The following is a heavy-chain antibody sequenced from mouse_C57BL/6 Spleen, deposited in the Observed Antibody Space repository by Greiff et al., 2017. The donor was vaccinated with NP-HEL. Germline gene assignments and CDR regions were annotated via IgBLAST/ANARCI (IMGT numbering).Heavy chain of an antibody. CDR3: ARDYYGSSYHYAMDY. D-gene: IGHD1-1*01. Sequence: VQLQQPGAELVRPGTSVKLSCKASGYTFTSYWMHWVKQRPGQGLEWIGVIDPSDSYTNYNQKFKGKATLTVDTSSSTAYMQLSSLTSEDSAVYYCARDYYGSSYHYAMDYWGQGTSVTVSS. V-gene: IGHV1-59*01. CDR1: GYTFTSYW. CDR2: IDPSDSYT. J-gene: IGHJ4*01.